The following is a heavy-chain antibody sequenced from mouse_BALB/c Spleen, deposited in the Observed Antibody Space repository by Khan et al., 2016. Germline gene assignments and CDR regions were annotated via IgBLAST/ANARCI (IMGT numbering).Heavy chain of an antibody. D-gene: IGHD1-1*01. J-gene: IGHJ2*01. CDR3: TRGDYYGSGY. Sequence: EVELVETGPDLVKPSQSLSLTCTVTGYSITSGYSWHWIRQFPGNKLEWMAYIHYSGSTNYNPSLKSRISITRDTSKNQFFLQLISVTTEDTATYYCTRGDYYGSGYWGQGTTLTVSS. CDR2: IHYSGST. CDR1: GYSITSGYS. V-gene: IGHV3-1*02.